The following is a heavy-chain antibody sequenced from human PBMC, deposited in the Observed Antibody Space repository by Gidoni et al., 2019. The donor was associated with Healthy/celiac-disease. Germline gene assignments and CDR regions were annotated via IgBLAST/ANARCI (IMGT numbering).Heavy chain of an antibody. CDR2: IYYSGST. D-gene: IGHD2-2*01. CDR1: GGSISSSSYY. Sequence: QLQLQESGPGLVKPSETLSLTCTVSGGSISSSSYYWGWIRQPPGKGLEWIGSIYYSGSTYYNPSLKSRVTISVDTSKNQFSLKLSSVTAADTAVYYCARESSTSCQACYYYGMDVWGQGTTVTVSS. J-gene: IGHJ6*02. V-gene: IGHV4-39*02. CDR3: ARESSTSCQACYYYGMDV.